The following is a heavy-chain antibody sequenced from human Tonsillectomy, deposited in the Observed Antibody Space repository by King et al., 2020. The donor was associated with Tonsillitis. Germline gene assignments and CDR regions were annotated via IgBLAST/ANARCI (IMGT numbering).Heavy chain of an antibody. CDR1: GLTFSSHA. CDR3: AKGTRELDY. J-gene: IGHJ4*02. D-gene: IGHD5-24*01. V-gene: IGHV3-30*18. CDR2: ISHDGNNN. Sequence: VQLVESGGGVVQPGRSLGLSCEVSGLTFSSHAMHWVRQAPGRGLEWVAAISHDGNNNYYADSVKGRFTISRENSKNTLYLQMNSLRAEDTAVYYCAKGTRELDYWGQGTLVTVSS.